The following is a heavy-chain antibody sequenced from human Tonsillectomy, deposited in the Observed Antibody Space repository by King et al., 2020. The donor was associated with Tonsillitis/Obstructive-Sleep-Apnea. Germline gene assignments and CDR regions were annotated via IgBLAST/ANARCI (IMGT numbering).Heavy chain of an antibody. J-gene: IGHJ4*02. CDR3: ARGRSGRRTLGYCSGGSCKGGSYFDY. V-gene: IGHV4-34*01. CDR1: GGSFSGYY. CDR2: INHSGST. D-gene: IGHD2-15*01. Sequence: VQLQQWGAGLLKPSETLSLTCAVYGGSFSGYYWSWIRQPPGKGLEWIGEINHSGSTNYNPSLKSRVTISVDTSKNQFSLKLSSVTAADTAVYYCARGRSGRRTLGYCSGGSCKGGSYFDYWGQGTLVTVSS.